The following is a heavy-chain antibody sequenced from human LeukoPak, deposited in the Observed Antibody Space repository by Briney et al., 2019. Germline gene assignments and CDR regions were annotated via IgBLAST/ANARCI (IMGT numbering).Heavy chain of an antibody. CDR2: INHSESA. V-gene: IGHV4-34*01. CDR1: GGSFSGYY. CDR3: ARRGGWYYFDY. Sequence: PSETLSLTCAVYGGSFSGYYWSWIRQSPGKGLEWIGEINHSESANYNPPLKSRATISVDTSKNQFSLKLNSVTAADTAVYYCARRGGWYYFDYWGQGTLVTVSS. J-gene: IGHJ4*02. D-gene: IGHD6-19*01.